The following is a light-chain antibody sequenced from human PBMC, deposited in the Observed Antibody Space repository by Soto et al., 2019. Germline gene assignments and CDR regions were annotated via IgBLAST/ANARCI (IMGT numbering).Light chain of an antibody. CDR3: ATWDDSLNGFYV. Sequence: QSVLTQPPSASGTPGQEVTISCSGSTSNIGSNYAYWYQQLPGTAPKLLIYRNNQRPSGVPDRFSGSKSDTSASLAISGLRSDDEADYFCATWDDSLNGFYVFGTGTKATV. V-gene: IGLV1-47*01. CDR2: RNN. J-gene: IGLJ1*01. CDR1: TSNIGSNY.